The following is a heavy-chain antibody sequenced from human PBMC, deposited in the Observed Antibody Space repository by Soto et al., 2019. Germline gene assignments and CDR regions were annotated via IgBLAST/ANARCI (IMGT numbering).Heavy chain of an antibody. D-gene: IGHD4-4*01. CDR3: ARYSSKSYYFDY. CDR2: IWFDSSHS. J-gene: IGHJ4*02. Sequence: QVQLVESGGGVVQPGGSLRLSCEASGFPFSAYGMHWIRQAPGKGLEWVAVIWFDSSHSFYADSVQGRFTVSRDNSKNTQYLQMSSLRAEDTAVYYCARYSSKSYYFDYWGQGALVTVSS. CDR1: GFPFSAYG. V-gene: IGHV3-33*01.